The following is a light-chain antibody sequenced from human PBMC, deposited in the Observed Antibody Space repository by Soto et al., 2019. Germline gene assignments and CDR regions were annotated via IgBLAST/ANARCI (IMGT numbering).Light chain of an antibody. CDR2: EVS. J-gene: IGLJ1*01. CDR1: SSDVGGYNY. Sequence: QSALPQPPSASGSPGQSVTISCTGTSSDVGGYNYVSWYQQHPGKVPKLMIYEVSKRPSGVPDRFSGSKSGNTASLTVSGLQAEDEADYYCSSYAGSNWWVFGTGTKVTVL. CDR3: SSYAGSNWWV. V-gene: IGLV2-8*01.